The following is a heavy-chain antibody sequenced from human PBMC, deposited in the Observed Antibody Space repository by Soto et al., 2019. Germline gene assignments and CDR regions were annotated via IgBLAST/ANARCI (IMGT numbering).Heavy chain of an antibody. CDR2: MYYSGST. D-gene: IGHD6-13*01. V-gene: IGHV4-31*03. Sequence: SETLSLTCTVSGGSISSGGYYWSWIRQHPGKGLDWIGYMYYSGSTYYNPSLKSRVTISVDTSKNQFSLKLSSVTAADTAVYYCARGGPLYRRSWYSLDYWGQGTLVTLSS. J-gene: IGHJ4*02. CDR1: GGSISSGGYY. CDR3: ARGGPLYRRSWYSLDY.